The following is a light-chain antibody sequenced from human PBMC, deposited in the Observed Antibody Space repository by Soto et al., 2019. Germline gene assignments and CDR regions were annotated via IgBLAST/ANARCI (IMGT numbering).Light chain of an antibody. CDR3: TSLSTSTTMI. Sequence: QSALTQPASVSGSPGQSITISCTGTSSDIGAYNFVSWYQQHPGKAPKLMLYDVNIRPSGVSNRFSGSKSGNTASLTISGLQADDEADYYCTSLSTSTTMIFGGGTKLTVL. V-gene: IGLV2-14*03. CDR2: DVN. J-gene: IGLJ2*01. CDR1: SSDIGAYNF.